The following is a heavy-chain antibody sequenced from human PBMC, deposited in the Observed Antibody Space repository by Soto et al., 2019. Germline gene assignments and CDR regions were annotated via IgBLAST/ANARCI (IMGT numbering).Heavy chain of an antibody. CDR2: IDPSDSYT. CDR3: AVQYSWTSFDY. Sequence: GESLKISCKGSGYSFSNYWISWVRQMPGKGLEWMGRIDPSDSYTNYSPSFQGHVTISADKSISTAYLQWSSLKASDTAMYYCAVQYSWTSFDYWGHGTLVTVYS. D-gene: IGHD1-20*01. CDR1: GYSFSNYW. V-gene: IGHV5-10-1*01. J-gene: IGHJ4*01.